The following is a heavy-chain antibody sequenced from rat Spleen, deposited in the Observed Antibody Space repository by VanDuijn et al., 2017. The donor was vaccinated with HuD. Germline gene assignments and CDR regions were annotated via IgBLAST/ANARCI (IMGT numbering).Heavy chain of an antibody. Sequence: VQLKESGPGLVQPSQTLSLTCTVSGFSLTSNSVSWVRQPPGKGLEWMGYINSAGSTNYNPSLKSRISITRDTSKNQFFLQVNSVTTEDTATYYCARTSWDDFDYWGQGVMVTVSS. V-gene: IGHV3-3*01. J-gene: IGHJ2*01. CDR3: ARTSWDDFDY. D-gene: IGHD1-12*01. CDR2: INSAGST. CDR1: GFSLTSNS.